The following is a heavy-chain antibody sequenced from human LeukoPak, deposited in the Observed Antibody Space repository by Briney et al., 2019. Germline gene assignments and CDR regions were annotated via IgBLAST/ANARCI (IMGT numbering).Heavy chain of an antibody. J-gene: IGHJ4*02. CDR3: ARDCSSTSCYRAFDY. CDR2: VNYRGDG. CDR1: NASSGPYY. D-gene: IGHD2-2*01. Sequence: SETLSLTCDVYNASSGPYYWSWLRQSPGKGLEYIGEVNYRGDGNYNPSLNSRASISIDTSKKQFSLRLTSVTAADTAVYYCARDCSSTSCYRAFDYWGQGTLVTVSS. V-gene: IGHV4-34*01.